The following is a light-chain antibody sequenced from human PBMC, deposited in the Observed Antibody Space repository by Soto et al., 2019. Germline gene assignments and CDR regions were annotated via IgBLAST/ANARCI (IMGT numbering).Light chain of an antibody. CDR2: GAS. CDR1: QSVSSN. J-gene: IGKJ2*01. V-gene: IGKV3-15*01. CDR3: QQYNNWPPRT. Sequence: EIVMTQSPATLSVSPGERATLSCRASQSVSSNVAWYQQEPGQAPRLLIYGASTRATGITARFSGSGSGTEFTLTLSSLQSEDFAVYYCQQYNNWPPRTFGQGTKMEIK.